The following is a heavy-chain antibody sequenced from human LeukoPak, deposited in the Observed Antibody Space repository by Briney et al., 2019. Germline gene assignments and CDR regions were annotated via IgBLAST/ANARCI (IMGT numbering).Heavy chain of an antibody. CDR1: GYTLTELS. V-gene: IGHV1-24*01. CDR2: FDPEDGET. D-gene: IGHD2-15*01. CDR3: ATSGCSGGSCYHDY. J-gene: IGHJ4*02. Sequence: ASVTVSCKVSGYTLTELSMHWLRQAPGKGLEWMGGFDPEDGETIYAQKFQGRVTMTEDTSTDTAYIEVSSLRSEDTAVYYCATSGCSGGSCYHDYWGQGTLVTVSS.